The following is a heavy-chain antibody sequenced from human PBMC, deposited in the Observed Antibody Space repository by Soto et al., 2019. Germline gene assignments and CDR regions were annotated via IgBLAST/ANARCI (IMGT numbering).Heavy chain of an antibody. CDR1: GFTFSSYW. CDR3: AGDRADYCSGCSCYSCSFDL. D-gene: IGHD2-15*01. V-gene: IGHV3-7*01. CDR2: IKQDGSEK. Sequence: GGSLRLSCAASGFTFSSYWMSWVRQAPGKGLEWVANIKQDGSEKYYVESVNGRFTISRDNAKNSLSLQMNSLRAEDTAVYYCAGDRADYCSGCSCYSCSFDLWGRGTLVTVSS. J-gene: IGHJ2*01.